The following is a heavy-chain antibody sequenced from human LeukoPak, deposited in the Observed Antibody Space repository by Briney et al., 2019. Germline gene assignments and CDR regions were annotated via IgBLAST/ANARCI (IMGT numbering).Heavy chain of an antibody. Sequence: GSLRLSCAASGFTFSNYEMNWIRQPPGKGLEWIGEINHSGSTNYNPSLKSRVTISVDTSKNQFSLKLSSVTAADTAVYYCARRRVRGVIILSWGQGTLVTVSS. J-gene: IGHJ4*02. CDR1: GFTFSNYE. CDR3: ARRRVRGVIILS. CDR2: INHSGST. V-gene: IGHV4-34*01. D-gene: IGHD3-10*01.